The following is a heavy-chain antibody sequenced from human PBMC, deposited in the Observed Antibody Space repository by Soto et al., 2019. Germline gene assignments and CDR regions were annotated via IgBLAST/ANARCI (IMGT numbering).Heavy chain of an antibody. D-gene: IGHD6-19*01. CDR1: GFTFSSYW. CDR3: ASAVAGRISPYFDP. V-gene: IGHV3-7*03. J-gene: IGHJ5*02. Sequence: GGSLRLSCAASGFTFSSYWMSWVRQAPGKGLEWEANIKQDGSEKYYVDSVKGRFTISRDNAKNSLYLQMNSLRAEDTAVYYCASAVAGRISPYFDPWGQGTLVTVSS. CDR2: IKQDGSEK.